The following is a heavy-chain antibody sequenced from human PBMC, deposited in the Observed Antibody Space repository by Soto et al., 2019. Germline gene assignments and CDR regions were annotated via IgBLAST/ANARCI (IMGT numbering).Heavy chain of an antibody. CDR1: GYTFTGYY. D-gene: IGHD6-19*01. Sequence: QVQLVQSGAEVKKPGASVKVSCKASGYTFTGYYMHWVRQAPGQGLEWMGCINPNSGGTNYAQKFQGWVTMTRDTSISTAYMELSRLRSDDTAVYYCAREGDVGSGSSYYYGMDVWGQGTTFTVSS. CDR2: INPNSGGT. CDR3: AREGDVGSGSSYYYGMDV. J-gene: IGHJ6*02. V-gene: IGHV1-2*04.